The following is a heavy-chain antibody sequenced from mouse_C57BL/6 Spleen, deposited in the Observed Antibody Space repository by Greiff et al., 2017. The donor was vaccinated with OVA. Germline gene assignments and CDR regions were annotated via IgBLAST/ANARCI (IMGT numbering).Heavy chain of an antibody. V-gene: IGHV1-64*01. CDR3: ARGYYGYEGGFDY. Sequence: QVQLQQPGAELVKPGASVKLSCKASGYTFTSYWMHWVKQRPGQGLEWIGMIHPNSGSTNYNEKFKSKATLTVDKSSSTAYIQLSSLTSEDSAVYSCARGYYGYEGGFDYWGQGTLVTVSA. CDR2: IHPNSGST. J-gene: IGHJ3*01. CDR1: GYTFTSYW. D-gene: IGHD2-2*01.